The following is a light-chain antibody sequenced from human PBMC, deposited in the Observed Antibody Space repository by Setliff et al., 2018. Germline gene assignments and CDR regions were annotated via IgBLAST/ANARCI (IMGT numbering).Light chain of an antibody. CDR3: SSYTSSSTYV. CDR1: NSDVGGYNY. CDR2: DVS. V-gene: IGLV2-14*03. J-gene: IGLJ1*01. Sequence: QSALAQPAAVSGSPGQSITISCAGTNSDVGGYNYVSWYQQHPGKAPKLIIYDVSNRPSGVSDRFSGSKAGNTASLTISGLQAGDEADYYCSSYTSSSTYVFGTGTKV.